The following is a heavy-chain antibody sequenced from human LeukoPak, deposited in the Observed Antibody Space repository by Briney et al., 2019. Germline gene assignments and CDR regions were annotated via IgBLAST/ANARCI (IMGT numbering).Heavy chain of an antibody. J-gene: IGHJ4*02. Sequence: SETLSLTCTVSGGSISSSSYYWGWIRQPPGKGLEWIGSIYYSGSTYYNPSLKSRVTISVDTSKNQFSLKLSSVTAADTAVYYCARHLPGIAAADPSGYFDYWGQGTLVTVSS. D-gene: IGHD6-13*01. CDR2: IYYSGST. CDR1: GGSISSSSYY. CDR3: ARHLPGIAAADPSGYFDY. V-gene: IGHV4-39*01.